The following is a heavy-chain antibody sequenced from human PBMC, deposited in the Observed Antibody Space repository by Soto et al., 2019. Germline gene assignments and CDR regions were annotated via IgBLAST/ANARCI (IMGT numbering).Heavy chain of an antibody. CDR2: IYFGGTT. CDR1: GGSLSPNY. CDR3: ARLGGYYQSLDS. Sequence: SETLSLTCTVSGGSLSPNYWAWIRQPPGKGLEWVGYIYFGGTTSYNPSLKSRVTISLETSNSQFSLRLSSVTAADTAVYYCARLGGYYQSLDSWGQGTVVTVSS. V-gene: IGHV4-59*08. D-gene: IGHD3-22*01. J-gene: IGHJ4*02.